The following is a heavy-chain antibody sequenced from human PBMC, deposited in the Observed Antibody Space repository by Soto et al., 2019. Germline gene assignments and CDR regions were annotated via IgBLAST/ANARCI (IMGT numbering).Heavy chain of an antibody. D-gene: IGHD5-12*01. CDR1: GGSVSSGSYY. Sequence: SETLSLTCTVSGGSVSSGSYYWSWIRQPPGKGLEWIGYIYYSGSTNYNPSLQSRVTISVDTSKSQFSLKLASVTAADTAVYFCARSSGYNSYFFDYWGQGTLVTVSS. CDR2: IYYSGST. CDR3: ARSSGYNSYFFDY. V-gene: IGHV4-61*01. J-gene: IGHJ4*02.